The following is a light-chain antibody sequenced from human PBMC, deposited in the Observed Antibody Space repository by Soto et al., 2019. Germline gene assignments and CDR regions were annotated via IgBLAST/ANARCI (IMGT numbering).Light chain of an antibody. J-gene: IGLJ1*01. CDR2: EVS. CDR1: SSDVGNYNY. V-gene: IGLV2-14*01. CDR3: SSYTTSSTLL. Sequence: QSVLTQPASESGSPGQSITISCAGTSSDVGNYNYVSWFQQHPGKAPQLIIFEVSYRPSGISNRFSGSKSGNTASLTISGLQGEDEAIYYCSSYTTSSTLLFGPATKVTVL.